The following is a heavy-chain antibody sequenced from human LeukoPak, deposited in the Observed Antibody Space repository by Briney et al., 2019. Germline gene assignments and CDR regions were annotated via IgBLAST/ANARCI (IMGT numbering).Heavy chain of an antibody. CDR1: GFTFSSYS. Sequence: PGGSLRLSCAASGFTFSSYSMNWVRQAPGKGLEWVSSISSSSSYIYYADSVKGRFTISGDNAKNSLYLQMNSLRAEDTAVYYCARGDSYGYLAYGMDVWGQGTTVTVSS. V-gene: IGHV3-21*01. D-gene: IGHD5-18*01. CDR3: ARGDSYGYLAYGMDV. J-gene: IGHJ6*02. CDR2: ISSSSSYI.